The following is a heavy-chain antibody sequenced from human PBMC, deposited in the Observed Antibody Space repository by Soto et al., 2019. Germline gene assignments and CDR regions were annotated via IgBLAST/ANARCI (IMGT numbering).Heavy chain of an antibody. Sequence: QLQLQESGPGLVKPSETLSLRCTVSDGSISGYYWSWVRQPAGKGLEWIGRTYSTGNANYNPSLKSRVTMSVDTSQNRFSLELTSVTAADTAMYYCVRGDVFDIWGRGTKVTVSS. V-gene: IGHV4-4*07. J-gene: IGHJ3*02. CDR3: VRGDVFDI. CDR1: DGSISGYY. D-gene: IGHD3-10*01. CDR2: TYSTGNA.